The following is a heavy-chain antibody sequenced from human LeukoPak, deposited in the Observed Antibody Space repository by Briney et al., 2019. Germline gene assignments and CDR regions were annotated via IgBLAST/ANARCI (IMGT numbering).Heavy chain of an antibody. CDR2: ISYGGRNK. Sequence: GGSLRLSCAASKFTFSSYAMHWVRQALGKGLEWVAVISYGGRNKYYADSVKGRLTVSRDNSKNTLYLQMNSLRGEDTAVYYCARDVLQSFDVWGQGTMVTVSS. V-gene: IGHV3-30*04. CDR3: ARDVLQSFDV. CDR1: KFTFSSYA. D-gene: IGHD4-11*01. J-gene: IGHJ3*01.